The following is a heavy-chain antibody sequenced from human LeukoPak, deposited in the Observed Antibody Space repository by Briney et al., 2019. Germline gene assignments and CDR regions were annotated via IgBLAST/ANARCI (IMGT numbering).Heavy chain of an antibody. V-gene: IGHV3-7*01. CDR3: ARRRYSGSSQHFDY. CDR2: IKQDGSEK. D-gene: IGHD1-26*01. J-gene: IGHJ4*02. CDR1: GFTFSSYW. Sequence: GGSLRLSCAASGFTFSSYWLSWVRQAPGKGLEWVANIKQDGSEKYYVDSVKGRFTISRDNAKNSLYLQMNSLRAEDTAVYYCARRRYSGSSQHFDYWGQGTLVTVSS.